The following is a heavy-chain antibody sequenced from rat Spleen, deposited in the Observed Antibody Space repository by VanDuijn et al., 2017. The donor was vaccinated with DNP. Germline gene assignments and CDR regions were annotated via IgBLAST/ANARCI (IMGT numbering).Heavy chain of an antibody. V-gene: IGHV5-31*01. CDR3: TRYGYENWEAYFDF. J-gene: IGHJ1*01. CDR2: ITNTGGSI. D-gene: IGHD5-1*01. CDR1: GFTFNNYW. Sequence: EVQLVESGGGLVQPGRSLKLSCVASGFTFNNYWMSWIRQAPGKGLEWVASITNTGGSIYYPDSVKGRFTISRDNAQNTLYLQMNSLRSEDTATYYCTRYGYENWEAYFDFWGPGTMVTVSS.